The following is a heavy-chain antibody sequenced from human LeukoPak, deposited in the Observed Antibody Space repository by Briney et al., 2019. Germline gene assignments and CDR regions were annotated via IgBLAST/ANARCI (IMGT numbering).Heavy chain of an antibody. V-gene: IGHV3-7*05. D-gene: IGHD2-2*01. Sequence: GGSLRLSCAASGFTFGSYWMSWVRQAPGKGLEWVANIKQDGSEKYYVDSVKGRFTISRDDAKNSLYLQMHSLRAEDTAVYYCARVPYCSSTSCYAIFDYWGQGALVTVSS. J-gene: IGHJ4*02. CDR3: ARVPYCSSTSCYAIFDY. CDR1: GFTFGSYW. CDR2: IKQDGSEK.